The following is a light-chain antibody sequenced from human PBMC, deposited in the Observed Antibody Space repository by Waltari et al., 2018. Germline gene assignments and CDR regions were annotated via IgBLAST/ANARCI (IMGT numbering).Light chain of an antibody. Sequence: QSVLTQPPSVSAAPGRKVTISCSGSSSNIENNYVCWYQQLPGTAPKLLIYENNKPPPGIPYPIPCSKSCPSTPLGLTRPQTWDQADYYRRTWDTSLSAAVFGGGTKLTVL. CDR3: RTWDTSLSAAV. J-gene: IGLJ3*02. CDR2: ENN. V-gene: IGLV1-51*02. CDR1: SSNIENNY.